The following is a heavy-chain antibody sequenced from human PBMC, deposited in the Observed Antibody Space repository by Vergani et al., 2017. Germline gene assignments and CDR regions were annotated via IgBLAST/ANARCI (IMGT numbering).Heavy chain of an antibody. CDR1: GYTFTSYY. CDR2: INPSGGST. V-gene: IGHV1-46*01. CDR3: ARDQDDEYYYYYMDV. J-gene: IGHJ6*03. Sequence: QVQLVQSGAEVKKPGASVKVSCKASGYTFTSYYMHWVRQAPGQGLEWMGIINPSGGSTSYAQKFQGRVTMTRDTSTSTVYMELSSLRSEDTAVYYCARDQDDEYYYYYMDVWGKGTTVTVSS. D-gene: IGHD3-3*01.